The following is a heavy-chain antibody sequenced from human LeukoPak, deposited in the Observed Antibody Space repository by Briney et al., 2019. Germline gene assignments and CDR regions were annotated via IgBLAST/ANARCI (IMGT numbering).Heavy chain of an antibody. V-gene: IGHV3-23*01. Sequence: GRSLRLSCAASGFTYSSYAMSWVRQAPGMGLEWVSGISGRGATTYYADSIKGRFTISRDNAKNTLYLQMNSLRAEDTAVYYCARDGPSYWYFDLWGRGTLVTVSS. CDR2: ISGRGATT. J-gene: IGHJ2*01. CDR1: GFTYSSYA. CDR3: ARDGPSYWYFDL.